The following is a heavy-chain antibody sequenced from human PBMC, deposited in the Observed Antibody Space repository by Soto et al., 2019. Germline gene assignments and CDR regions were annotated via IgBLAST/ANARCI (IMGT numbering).Heavy chain of an antibody. V-gene: IGHV4-30-2*01. Sequence: PSETLSLTCSLSGDSSRNSTYSWSWIRQPPGKALEWVGFIYHRGVTSDTPSLKSRVSISLDMSNSQCTLNLRSVTAEDKAVYYCAGMPYTSGLRFDPWGPGTLVT. D-gene: IGHD6-19*01. CDR2: IYHRGVT. CDR3: AGMPYTSGLRFDP. J-gene: IGHJ5*02. CDR1: GDSSRNSTYS.